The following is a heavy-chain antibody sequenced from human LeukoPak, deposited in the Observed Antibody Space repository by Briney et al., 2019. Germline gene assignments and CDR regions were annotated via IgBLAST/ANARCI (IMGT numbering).Heavy chain of an antibody. Sequence: GESLKISCKGSGYSFTSYWIGWVRQMPGKGLEWMGIIYPGDSGTRYSPSFQGQVTISADKSISTAYLQWSSLKASDTAMYYCAMTRMVRGVITSFDYWGQGTLVTVSS. V-gene: IGHV5-51*01. D-gene: IGHD3-10*01. CDR3: AMTRMVRGVITSFDY. CDR2: IYPGDSGT. J-gene: IGHJ4*02. CDR1: GYSFTSYW.